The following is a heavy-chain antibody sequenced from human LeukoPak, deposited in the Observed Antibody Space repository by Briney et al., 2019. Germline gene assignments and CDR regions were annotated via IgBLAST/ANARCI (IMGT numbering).Heavy chain of an antibody. CDR2: IYHSGST. V-gene: IGHV4-30-2*01. D-gene: IGHD3-10*01. J-gene: IGHJ4*02. CDR3: ARLEGDTGGY. Sequence: SETPSLTCAVSGGSISSGGYSWSWIRQPPGKGLEWIGYIYHSGSTYYNPSLKSRVTISVDRSKNQFSLKLSSVTAADTAVYYCARLEGDTGGYWGQGTLVTVSS. CDR1: GGSISSGGYS.